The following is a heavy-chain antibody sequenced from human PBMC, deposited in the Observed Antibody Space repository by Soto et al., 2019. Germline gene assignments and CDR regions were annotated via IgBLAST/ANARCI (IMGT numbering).Heavy chain of an antibody. J-gene: IGHJ6*02. CDR2: IKQDGSEK. V-gene: IGHV3-7*05. CDR1: GFTVSSKY. D-gene: IGHD1-1*01. CDR3: ARQLLMDV. Sequence: PGGSLRLSCAASGFTVSSKYMTWVRQAPGKGLEWVANIKQDGSEKYYVDSVKGRFTISRDNANNSLSLQMNSLRAEDTAVYYCARQLLMDVWGQGTTVTVSS.